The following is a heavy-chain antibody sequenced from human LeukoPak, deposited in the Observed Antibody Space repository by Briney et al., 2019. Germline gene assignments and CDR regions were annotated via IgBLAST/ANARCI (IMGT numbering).Heavy chain of an antibody. Sequence: SETLSLTCAVYGGSFSGYYWSWIRQPPGMGLEWIGEINHSGSTNYNPSLKSRVTISVDTSKNQFSLKLSSVTAADTAVYYCARGGIFYYDILTGYYQKNWFDPWGQGTLVTVSS. D-gene: IGHD3-9*01. CDR2: INHSGST. CDR3: ARGGIFYYDILTGYYQKNWFDP. CDR1: GGSFSGYY. V-gene: IGHV4-34*01. J-gene: IGHJ5*02.